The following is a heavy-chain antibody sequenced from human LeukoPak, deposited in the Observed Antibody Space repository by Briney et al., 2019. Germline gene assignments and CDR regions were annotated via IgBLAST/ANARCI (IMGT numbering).Heavy chain of an antibody. CDR1: GFTFSSYA. Sequence: PGGSLRLSCAASGFTFSSYAMSWVRQAPGKGLEWVGRIKSKTDGGTTDYAAPVKGRFTISRDDSKNTLYLQMNSLKTEDTAVYYCHVLGIAAAGTLRDYWGQGTLVTVSS. J-gene: IGHJ4*02. D-gene: IGHD6-13*01. CDR3: HVLGIAAAGTLRDY. CDR2: IKSKTDGGTT. V-gene: IGHV3-15*01.